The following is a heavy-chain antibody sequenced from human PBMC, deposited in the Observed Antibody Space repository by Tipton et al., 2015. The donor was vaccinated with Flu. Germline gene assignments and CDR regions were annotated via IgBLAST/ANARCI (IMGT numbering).Heavy chain of an antibody. CDR3: ARDPDTGVGRYFDP. J-gene: IGHJ5*02. CDR1: GFTFSTYG. D-gene: IGHD1-26*01. Sequence: SLRLSCEVSGFTFSTYGMAWVRQAPGKGLEWVLSISGSLVYIYYADSVKGRFTVSRDNAKNSLYLQMNSLRAEDTAVYYCARDPDTGVGRYFDPWGQGTLVTVSS. V-gene: IGHV3-21*01. CDR2: ISGSLVYI.